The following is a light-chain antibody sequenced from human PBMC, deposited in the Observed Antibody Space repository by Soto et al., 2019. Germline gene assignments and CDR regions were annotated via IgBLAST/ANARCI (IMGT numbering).Light chain of an antibody. Sequence: DIQMTQSPSSLSASVGDRVTITCQASQDISSYLNWFQQKPGKAPNLLIFDASKLQTGVPSRFSGSGSGTDFTFTISGLQQEDIATYYCQQYDNLLAPTFGGGTRVDI. CDR3: QQYDNLLAPT. V-gene: IGKV1-33*01. CDR2: DAS. J-gene: IGKJ4*01. CDR1: QDISSY.